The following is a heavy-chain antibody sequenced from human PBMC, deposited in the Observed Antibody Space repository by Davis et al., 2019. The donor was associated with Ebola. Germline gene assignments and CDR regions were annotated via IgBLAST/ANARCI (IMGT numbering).Heavy chain of an antibody. V-gene: IGHV3-49*03. J-gene: IGHJ4*02. CDR1: GFTFGDYA. Sequence: GESLKISCTASGFTFGDYAMRWFRQAPGKGLEWVGFIRSKAYGGTTEYAASVKGRFTISRDDSKSIAYLQMNSLKTEDTGVYYCTRYLGHYDFWVPRKYFDYWGQGTLVTVSS. CDR3: TRYLGHYDFWVPRKYFDY. CDR2: IRSKAYGGTT. D-gene: IGHD3-3*01.